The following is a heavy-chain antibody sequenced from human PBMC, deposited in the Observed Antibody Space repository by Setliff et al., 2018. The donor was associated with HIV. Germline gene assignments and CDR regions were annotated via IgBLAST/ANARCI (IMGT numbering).Heavy chain of an antibody. Sequence: ASVKVSCKASGYTFTNFAISWVRQAPGQGLEWMGWISAYSDNTYYAQSLQGRVTMTTDTTSSTSYMELRSLRSDDTAMYYCARIRAGALLNAFDIWGQGTVVTVSS. CDR2: ISAYSDNT. CDR3: ARIRAGALLNAFDI. J-gene: IGHJ3*02. V-gene: IGHV1-18*01. CDR1: GYTFTNFA. D-gene: IGHD1-26*01.